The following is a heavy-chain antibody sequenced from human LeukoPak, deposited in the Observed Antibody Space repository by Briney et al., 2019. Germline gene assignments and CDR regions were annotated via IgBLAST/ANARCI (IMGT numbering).Heavy chain of an antibody. CDR3: AGDYGDYQGYFVF. Sequence: SESLSLTRTVSGGSITSYYWSWIRQPPRKGLEWVGYIYYSGSTYYNPSLKRRVTISVDTPKKQFSLKLSSVTAADTAVYYCAGDYGDYQGYFVFWGQGTLVTVSS. CDR1: GGSITSYY. J-gene: IGHJ4*02. CDR2: IYYSGST. V-gene: IGHV4-59*06. D-gene: IGHD4-17*01.